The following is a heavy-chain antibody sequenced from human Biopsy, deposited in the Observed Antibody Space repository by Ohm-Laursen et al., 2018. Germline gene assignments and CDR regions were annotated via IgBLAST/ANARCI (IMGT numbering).Heavy chain of an antibody. Sequence: SQTLSLTCTVSGDSISSYYWNWIRQPPGEGPEWIGYVYYTGSTDYNPSLQSRVTISVDTSKNHFSLRLRSVTPADTAIYYCARDRGYYSDRTVPGYLDLWGRGTLVTVSS. CDR3: ARDRGYYSDRTVPGYLDL. D-gene: IGHD3-22*01. J-gene: IGHJ2*01. V-gene: IGHV4-59*01. CDR2: VYYTGST. CDR1: GDSISSYY.